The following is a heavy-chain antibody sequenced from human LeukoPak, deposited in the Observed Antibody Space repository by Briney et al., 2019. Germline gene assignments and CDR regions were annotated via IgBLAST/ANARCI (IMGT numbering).Heavy chain of an antibody. CDR1: GGSISSYY. J-gene: IGHJ4*02. V-gene: IGHV4-59*01. CDR3: ARSRQPYSSGWYGY. CDR2: IYYSGST. D-gene: IGHD6-19*01. Sequence: PSETLSLTCTVSGGSISSYYWSWIRQPPGKGLEWIGYIYYSGSTNYNPSLKSRVTISVDTSKNQFSLKLSSVTAAGTAVYYCARSRQPYSSGWYGYWGQGTLVTVSS.